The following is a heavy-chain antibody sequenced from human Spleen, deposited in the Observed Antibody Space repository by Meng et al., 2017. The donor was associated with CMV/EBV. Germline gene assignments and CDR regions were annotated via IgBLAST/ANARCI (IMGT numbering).Heavy chain of an antibody. CDR2: IYSGGSAT. CDR1: FTFSGSA. Sequence: FTFSGSAISWVRQAPGKRLAWVSIIYSGGSATDYAESVKGRFTVSRDDSKDTLYLQMNSLRAEDTAVYYCAKDRRYYGSGSNGGFDYWGQGILVTVSS. CDR3: AKDRRYYGSGSNGGFDY. D-gene: IGHD3-10*01. V-gene: IGHV3-23*03. J-gene: IGHJ4*02.